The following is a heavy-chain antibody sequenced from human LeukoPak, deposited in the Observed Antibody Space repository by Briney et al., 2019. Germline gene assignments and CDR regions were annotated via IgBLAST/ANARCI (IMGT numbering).Heavy chain of an antibody. J-gene: IGHJ4*02. CDR3: ARHDENSYYFFDI. CDR2: IFDSGSP. V-gene: IGHV4-59*08. Sequence: SETLSLTCTVSGGSIGTYHWSWVRQPPGKGLEWIGYIFDSGSPNYRPALRSRVTISLDTSKNQHSLRLKSATAADTAMYYCARHDENSYYFFDIWGQGTLVTVSS. CDR1: GGSIGTYH. D-gene: IGHD1-26*01.